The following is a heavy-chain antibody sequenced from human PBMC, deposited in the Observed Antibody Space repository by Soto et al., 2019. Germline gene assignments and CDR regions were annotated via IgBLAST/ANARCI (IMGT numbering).Heavy chain of an antibody. CDR3: ARVYCTNGVSCGMDV. CDR1: GFTFSIYS. Sequence: GGSLRLSCAASGFTFSIYSMNWVRQAPGKGLEWVSSISSSSSYIYYADSVKGRFTISRDNAKNSLYLQMNSLRAEDTAVYYCARVYCTNGVSCGMDVWGQGTTVTVSS. D-gene: IGHD2-8*01. V-gene: IGHV3-21*01. CDR2: ISSSSSYI. J-gene: IGHJ6*02.